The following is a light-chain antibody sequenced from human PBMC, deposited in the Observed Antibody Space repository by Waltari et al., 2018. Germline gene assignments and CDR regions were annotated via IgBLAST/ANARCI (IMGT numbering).Light chain of an antibody. J-gene: IGKJ5*01. CDR3: QQRSNWPPGPIT. V-gene: IGKV3-11*01. CDR1: QSVSSY. Sequence: EIVLTQSPATLSLSPGARATLSCRASQSVSSYLAWYQQKPGQAPRLLIYDASNRATGIPARFSGSGSGTDFTLTISSLEPEDFAVYYCQQRSNWPPGPITFGQGTRLEIK. CDR2: DAS.